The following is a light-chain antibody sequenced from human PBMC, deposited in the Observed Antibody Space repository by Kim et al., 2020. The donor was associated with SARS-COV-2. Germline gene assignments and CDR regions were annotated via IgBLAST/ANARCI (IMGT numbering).Light chain of an antibody. CDR3: QQYANSYT. Sequence: EIVLTQSPDTLSLSPGDRVTLSCRASQSVSSSLAWYQKKPGQAPRLLIYGASSGATGLPDRFSGSGSGTDFTLTISRLEPEDFAVYYCQQYANSYTFGPGTKLEI. V-gene: IGKV3-20*01. CDR1: QSVSSSL. CDR2: GAS. J-gene: IGKJ2*01.